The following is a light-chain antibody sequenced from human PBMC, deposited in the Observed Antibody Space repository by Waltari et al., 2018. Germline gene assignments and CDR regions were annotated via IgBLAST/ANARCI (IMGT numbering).Light chain of an antibody. J-gene: IGKJ1*01. CDR1: QGVGSY. CDR2: ASS. CDR3: QQYYSYPVT. Sequence: AIRLTQSPSSIAASTGDRVPITCRASQGVGSYLAWDQQKSGRAPKLLLYASSSLEAEVPSRFGGSGSGTDFTLTISCLQSEDFASYFCQQYYSYPVTFGQGTRV. V-gene: IGKV1-8*01.